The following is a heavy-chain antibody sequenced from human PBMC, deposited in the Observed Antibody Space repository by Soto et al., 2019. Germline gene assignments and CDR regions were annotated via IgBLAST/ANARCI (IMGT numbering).Heavy chain of an antibody. Sequence: PGGALRLSCAAFGFDFNKYAMTWVRQAPGKGLQWVSSITRSGDSTYYADSVKGRFTTSRDNSKNTLFLQMNSLRADDTAVFYGSKDSPSYTASPFYFDSWGQGTLVTVSS. CDR3: SKDSPSYTASPFYFDS. J-gene: IGHJ4*02. V-gene: IGHV3-23*01. CDR1: GFDFNKYA. D-gene: IGHD2-2*02. CDR2: ITRSGDST.